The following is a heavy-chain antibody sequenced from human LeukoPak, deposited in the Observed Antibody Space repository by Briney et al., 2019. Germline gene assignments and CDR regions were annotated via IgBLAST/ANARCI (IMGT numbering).Heavy chain of an antibody. CDR2: IYYSGST. D-gene: IGHD3-3*01. Sequence: SETLSLTCTVSGYSISSGYYWSWIRQPPGKGLEWIGYIYYSGSTNYNPSLKSRVTISVDTSKNQFSLKLSSVTAADTAVYYCARRGGTYDFWSGYFHWFDPWGQGTLVTVSS. V-gene: IGHV4-59*13. J-gene: IGHJ5*02. CDR3: ARRGGTYDFWSGYFHWFDP. CDR1: GYSISSGYY.